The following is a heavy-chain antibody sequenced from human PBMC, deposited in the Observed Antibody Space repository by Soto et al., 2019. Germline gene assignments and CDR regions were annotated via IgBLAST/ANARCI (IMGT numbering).Heavy chain of an antibody. CDR2: INSDGNIK. V-gene: IGHV3-74*01. CDR3: ARLPVTAVTSIDY. D-gene: IGHD2-21*02. Sequence: EVQLVESGGCLVQPGGSLRLSCAASGFTFSNYWMHWVRQAPGKGLVWVSRINSDGNIKDYADSVKCRFTISRDNARNRLYLQVNSLTDEDTAVYYCARLPVTAVTSIDYWGQGTLVSVSS. CDR1: GFTFSNYW. J-gene: IGHJ4*02.